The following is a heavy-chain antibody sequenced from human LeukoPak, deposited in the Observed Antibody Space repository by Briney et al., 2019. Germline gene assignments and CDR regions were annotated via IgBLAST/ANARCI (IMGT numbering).Heavy chain of an antibody. CDR3: ARDHPLNYDFWSGYPLHYYYGMDV. J-gene: IGHJ6*02. V-gene: IGHV3-11*01. D-gene: IGHD3-3*01. Sequence: PGGSLRLSCAASGFTFSDYYMSWIRQAPGRGLERVSYISSSGSTIYYADSVKGRFTISRDNAKNSLYPQMNSLRAEDTAVYYCARDHPLNYDFWSGYPLHYYYGMDVWGQGTTVTVSS. CDR1: GFTFSDYY. CDR2: ISSSGSTI.